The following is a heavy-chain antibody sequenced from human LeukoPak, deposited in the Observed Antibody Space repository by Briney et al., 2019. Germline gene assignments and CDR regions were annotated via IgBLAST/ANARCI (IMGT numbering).Heavy chain of an antibody. CDR3: AREIVVVPAAMGFDP. CDR1: GYTFTSYA. D-gene: IGHD2-2*01. J-gene: IGHJ5*02. V-gene: IGHV1-46*01. Sequence: ASVKVSCKASGYTFTSYAISWVRQAPGQGLEWMGVINPSGGSTSFAQKFQARLTMTRDTSTSTVYMELSGLRSEDTAVYYCAREIVVVPAAMGFDPWGQGTLVTVSS. CDR2: INPSGGST.